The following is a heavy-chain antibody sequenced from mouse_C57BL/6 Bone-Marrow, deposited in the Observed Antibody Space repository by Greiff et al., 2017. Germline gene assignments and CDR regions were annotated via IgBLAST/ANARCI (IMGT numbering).Heavy chain of an antibody. V-gene: IGHV1-82*01. Sequence: VQLVESGPELVKPGASVKISCKASGYAFSSSWMNWVKQRPGKGLEWIGRIYPGAGDTNYNGKFKGKATLTADKSSSTAYMQLSSLTSKDSAVYAGARADYYNNYLFDYWGQGTTLTGSS. D-gene: IGHD2-5*01. J-gene: IGHJ2*01. CDR3: ARADYYNNYLFDY. CDR1: GYAFSSSW. CDR2: IYPGAGDT.